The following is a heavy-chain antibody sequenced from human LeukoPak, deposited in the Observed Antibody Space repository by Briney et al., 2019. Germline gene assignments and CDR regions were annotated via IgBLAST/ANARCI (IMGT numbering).Heavy chain of an antibody. CDR2: IDHRGNT. V-gene: IGHV4-59*08. D-gene: IGHD1-26*01. J-gene: IGHJ4*02. CDR3: ARHGTLDY. Sequence: SETLSLTCTVSGCTINNYYWRWIRQPPGKGLEWIGYIDHRGNTNYNPSLKSRVTMSVDTSKNQFSLKLSSVTAADTAVYYCARHGTLDYWGQGTLVTVSS. CDR1: GCTINNYY.